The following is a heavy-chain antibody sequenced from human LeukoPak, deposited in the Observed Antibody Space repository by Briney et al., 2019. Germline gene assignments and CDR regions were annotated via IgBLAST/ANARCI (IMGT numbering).Heavy chain of an antibody. CDR2: IIPICGTT. CDR1: GGTFSNYV. Sequence: SVKVSGKASGGTFSNYVISWVRQAPGQGLEWMGGIIPICGTTNYAQKFQGRVTINADKSTSTVYIELSSLRSEDTAVYYCARTRFPYYRLSVADYYHMDVWGKGTTVTVSS. J-gene: IGHJ6*03. CDR3: ARTRFPYYRLSVADYYHMDV. D-gene: IGHD3-10*01. V-gene: IGHV1-69*06.